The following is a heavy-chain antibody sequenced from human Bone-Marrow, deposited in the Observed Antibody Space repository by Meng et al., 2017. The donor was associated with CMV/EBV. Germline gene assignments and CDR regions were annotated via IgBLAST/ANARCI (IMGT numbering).Heavy chain of an antibody. D-gene: IGHD3-10*01. CDR1: GFTFSSYS. CDR3: ARNISRRGVRDKLDY. Sequence: GGSLRLSCAASGFTFSSYSMNWVRQAPGKGLEWVSSISSSSSYIYYADSVKGRFTISRDNAKNSLYLQMNSLRAEDTAVYYCARNISRRGVRDKLDYWGQGTLVTVSS. J-gene: IGHJ4*02. V-gene: IGHV3-21*06. CDR2: ISSSSSYI.